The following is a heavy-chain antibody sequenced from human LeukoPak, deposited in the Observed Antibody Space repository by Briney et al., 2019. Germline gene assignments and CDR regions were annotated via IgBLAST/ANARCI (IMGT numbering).Heavy chain of an antibody. J-gene: IGHJ4*02. CDR3: ASTTGVDY. CDR1: GFTFSSYS. Sequence: GGSLRLSCTASGFTFSSYSLNWVRQAPGKGLEWVSSVSTGSNYIYYADSVKGRFTISRDNDKNSLYLQMNSLRVEDTAVYYCASTTGVDYWGQGTLVTVSS. CDR2: VSTGSNYI. V-gene: IGHV3-21*01. D-gene: IGHD1-1*01.